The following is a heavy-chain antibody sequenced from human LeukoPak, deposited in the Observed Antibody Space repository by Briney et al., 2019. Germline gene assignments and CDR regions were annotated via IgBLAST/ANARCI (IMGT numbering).Heavy chain of an antibody. V-gene: IGHV1-69*04. D-gene: IGHD3-22*01. Sequence: SVKVSCKASGGTFISYAISWVRQAPGQGLEWMGRIIPILGIANYAQKFQGRVTITADKSTSTAYMEVSSLGSENTAVFYCARGLRYYYDSSGSSDYGMDVWGQGTTVTVSS. J-gene: IGHJ6*02. CDR2: IIPILGIA. CDR1: GGTFISYA. CDR3: ARGLRYYYDSSGSSDYGMDV.